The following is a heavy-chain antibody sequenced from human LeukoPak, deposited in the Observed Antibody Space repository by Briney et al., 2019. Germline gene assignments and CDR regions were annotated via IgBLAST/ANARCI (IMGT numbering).Heavy chain of an antibody. CDR2: IGTAGDT. D-gene: IGHD5-12*01. Sequence: GGSLRLSCAGCGFTFRTYDFHWVRQVKGIGLEWVSGIGTAGDTYYAGSVKGRLTISRENAKNSLYLQMNSLRAGDTAVYYCVRVAWLDYHGMDVWGQGTTVTVSS. CDR1: GFTFRTYD. V-gene: IGHV3-13*01. J-gene: IGHJ6*02. CDR3: VRVAWLDYHGMDV.